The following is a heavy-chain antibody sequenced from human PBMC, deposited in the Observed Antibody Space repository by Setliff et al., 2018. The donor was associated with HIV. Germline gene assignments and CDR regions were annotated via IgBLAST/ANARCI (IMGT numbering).Heavy chain of an antibody. CDR1: GYTFTSYA. Sequence: ASVKVSCKASGYTFTSYAMHWVRQAPGQRLEWMGWIHAGDGYTKYSQKFQGRVTFTRGTSASAAYMDLSSLRSEDTAVYYCARIWGIPPLYYFDYWGQGTLVTSPQ. CDR2: IHAGDGYT. D-gene: IGHD3-16*01. CDR3: ARIWGIPPLYYFDY. V-gene: IGHV1-3*01. J-gene: IGHJ4*02.